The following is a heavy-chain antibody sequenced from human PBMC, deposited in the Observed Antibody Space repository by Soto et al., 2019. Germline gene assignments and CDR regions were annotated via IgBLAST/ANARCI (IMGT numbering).Heavy chain of an antibody. J-gene: IGHJ5*02. CDR3: CRRRGYCSGGSCLTGNWFDP. CDR2: MNPNSGNT. Sequence: QVQLVQSGAEVKKPGASVKVSCKASGYTFTSYDINWVRQATGQGLEWMGWMNPNSGNTGYAQKFQGTVTMTRNTSISTAYMELSSLRSEDTAVYYCCRRRGYCSGGSCLTGNWFDPWGQGTLVTVSS. CDR1: GYTFTSYD. D-gene: IGHD2-15*01. V-gene: IGHV1-8*01.